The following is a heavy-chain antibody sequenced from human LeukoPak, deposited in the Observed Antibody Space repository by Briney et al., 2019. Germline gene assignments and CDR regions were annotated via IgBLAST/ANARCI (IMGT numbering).Heavy chain of an antibody. V-gene: IGHV4-34*01. J-gene: IGHJ4*02. CDR1: GGSFSGYY. CDR3: ASRMGPRWLYYFDY. CDR2: INHSGST. D-gene: IGHD4-17*01. Sequence: PSETLSLTCAVYGGSFSGYYWSWIRQPPGKGLEWIGEINHSGSTNYNPSLKSRVTISVDTSKNQFSLKLSSVTAADTAVYYCASRMGPRWLYYFDYWGQGTLVTVSS.